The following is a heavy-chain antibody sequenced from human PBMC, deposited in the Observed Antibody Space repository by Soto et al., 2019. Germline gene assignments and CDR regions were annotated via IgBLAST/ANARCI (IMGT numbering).Heavy chain of an antibody. Sequence: EVELLESGGGVVQPGGSLRLSCVASGFTLGRYSMNWVRQAPGKGLEWVSASSGSGSGTYYPDSVRGRFTVSRDNSKNTLFLLMDSLRVDDTALYYCAKEEQWGNFDFWGQGTLVTVSS. J-gene: IGHJ4*02. D-gene: IGHD6-19*01. V-gene: IGHV3-23*01. CDR1: GFTLGRYS. CDR3: AKEEQWGNFDF. CDR2: SSGSGSGT.